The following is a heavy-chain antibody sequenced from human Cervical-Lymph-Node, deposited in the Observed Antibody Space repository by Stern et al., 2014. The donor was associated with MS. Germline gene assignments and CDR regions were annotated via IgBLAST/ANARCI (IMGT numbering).Heavy chain of an antibody. CDR3: AQTTTVTLFDY. CDR2: IYWDDDK. V-gene: IGHV2-5*02. Sequence: QVTLRESGPTLVKPTQTLTLTCTFSGFSLTTSKVGVGWVRQPQGKALEWLALIYWDDDKRYSPSLKSRLTITKDTSKNQVVLTMTDLDPVDTATYYCAQTTTVTLFDYWGQGTLVTVSS. J-gene: IGHJ4*02. D-gene: IGHD4-17*01. CDR1: GFSLTTSKVG.